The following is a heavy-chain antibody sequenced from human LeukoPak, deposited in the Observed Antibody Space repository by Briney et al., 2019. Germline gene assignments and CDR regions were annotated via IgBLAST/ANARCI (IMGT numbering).Heavy chain of an antibody. CDR1: GGSFSGYY. J-gene: IGHJ4*02. Sequence: PSETLSLTCAVYGGSFSGYYWSWIRQPPGKRLEWIGEINHSGSTNYNPSLKSRVTISVDTSKNQFSLKLSSVTAADTAVYYCARGGKVVVPAAIDYWGQGTLVTVSS. CDR2: INHSGST. D-gene: IGHD2-2*01. V-gene: IGHV4-34*01. CDR3: ARGGKVVVPAAIDY.